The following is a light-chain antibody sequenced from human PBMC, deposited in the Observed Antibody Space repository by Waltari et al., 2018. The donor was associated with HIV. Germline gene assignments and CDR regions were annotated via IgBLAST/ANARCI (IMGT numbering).Light chain of an antibody. Sequence: QSALTQPASVFGPPGQSITISCTGSSSDVGSHNFVSWYQQHPGKAPKSIIYEVSKWPSGVSNRFSGSKSGNTASLTISGLQAEDEADYYCSSHVDFIEVMFGGGTKLTVL. J-gene: IGLJ3*02. CDR2: EVS. CDR3: SSHVDFIEVM. V-gene: IGLV2-23*02. CDR1: SSDVGSHNF.